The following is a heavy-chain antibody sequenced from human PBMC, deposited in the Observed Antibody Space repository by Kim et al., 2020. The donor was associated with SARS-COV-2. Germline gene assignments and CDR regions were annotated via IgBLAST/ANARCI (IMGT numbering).Heavy chain of an antibody. J-gene: IGHJ4*02. Sequence: YNPSRKSRVTISVDTSKNQFSLKLSSVTAADTAVYYCARGTMVRGETFDYWGQGTLVTVSS. D-gene: IGHD3-10*01. CDR3: ARGTMVRGETFDY. V-gene: IGHV4-34*01.